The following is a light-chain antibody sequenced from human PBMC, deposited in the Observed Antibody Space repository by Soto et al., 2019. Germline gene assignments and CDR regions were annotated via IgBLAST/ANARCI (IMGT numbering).Light chain of an antibody. V-gene: IGKV3-20*01. Sequence: EIVLTQSPGTLSLSPGERATVSCRASQSITSNFLAWYQQKPGQAPRLLIYGASTRAAGVPDRFSGSGSGPDFTLTITRLEPEDFAVYYCQQYGRSPLMYTFGQGTKLGFK. CDR1: QSITSNF. CDR3: QQYGRSPLMYT. J-gene: IGKJ2*01. CDR2: GAS.